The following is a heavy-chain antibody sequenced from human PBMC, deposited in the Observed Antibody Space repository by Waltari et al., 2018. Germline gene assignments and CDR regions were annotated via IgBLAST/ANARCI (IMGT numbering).Heavy chain of an antibody. V-gene: IGHV4-38-2*01. D-gene: IGHD2-15*01. CDR2: IYHSGST. CDR3: ARQDPRTASDY. CDR1: GYSISSGYY. J-gene: IGHJ4*02. Sequence: QVQLQESGPGLVKPSETLSLTSGVPGYSISSGYYWGWIRQTPGKGLEWVGSIYHSGSTYYSPSLKSRVTISVDTSKNQFSLKLNSVTAADTAVYYCARQDPRTASDYWGQGTLVTVSS.